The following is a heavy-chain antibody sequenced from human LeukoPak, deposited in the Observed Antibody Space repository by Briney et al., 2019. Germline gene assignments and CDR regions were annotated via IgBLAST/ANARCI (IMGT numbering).Heavy chain of an antibody. CDR1: DASISNYF. Sequence: PSETLSLTCAVSDASISNYFWSWIRQPAGKGLEWIGRIYTSGSTDYNPSLKSRLTISVDTSKNQFSLKLRSVTAADTAVYYCARQEATDDAFDIWGRGTMVTVSS. D-gene: IGHD5-12*01. CDR3: ARQEATDDAFDI. CDR2: IYTSGST. J-gene: IGHJ3*02. V-gene: IGHV4-4*07.